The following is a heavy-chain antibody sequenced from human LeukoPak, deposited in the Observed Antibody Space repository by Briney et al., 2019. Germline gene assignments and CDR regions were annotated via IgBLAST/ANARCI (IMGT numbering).Heavy chain of an antibody. CDR2: INHSGST. V-gene: IGHV4-34*01. Sequence: KPSETLSLTFAAYGRSFSGYYWSWIRQPPGKGLEWIGEINHSGSTNYNPSLKSRVTISVDTSKNQFSLKLSSVTAADTAVYYCALEMATVSYWGQGTLVTVSS. CDR1: GRSFSGYY. D-gene: IGHD5-24*01. CDR3: ALEMATVSY. J-gene: IGHJ4*02.